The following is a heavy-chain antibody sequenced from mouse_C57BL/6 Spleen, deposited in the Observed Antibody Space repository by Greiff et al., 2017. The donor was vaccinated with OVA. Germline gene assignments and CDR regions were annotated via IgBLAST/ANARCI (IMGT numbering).Heavy chain of an antibody. CDR1: GYTFTSYW. CDR2: IYPGSGST. V-gene: IGHV1-55*01. D-gene: IGHD3-1*01. J-gene: IGHJ2*01. Sequence: QVQLQQPGAELVKPGASVKMSCKASGYTFTSYWITWVKQRPGQGLEWIGDIYPGSGSTNYNEKFKSKATLTVDTSSSTAYMQLSSLTSEDSAVYYCARSGGSPGYFDYWGQGTTLTVSS. CDR3: ARSGGSPGYFDY.